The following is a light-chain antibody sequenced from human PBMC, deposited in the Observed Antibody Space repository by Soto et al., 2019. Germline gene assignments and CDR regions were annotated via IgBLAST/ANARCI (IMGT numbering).Light chain of an antibody. CDR2: DTS. V-gene: IGKV3-11*01. J-gene: IGKJ5*01. CDR3: QQRSNWPIT. CDR1: QSISSY. Sequence: EIVLTQSPATLSLSPGKRATLSCRASQSISSYLAWYQQKPGQAPRLLIYDTSTLDTGIPARFSGSGSGTEFTLTINNLHPEDFAVYYCQQRSNWPITFGQGTRLEIK.